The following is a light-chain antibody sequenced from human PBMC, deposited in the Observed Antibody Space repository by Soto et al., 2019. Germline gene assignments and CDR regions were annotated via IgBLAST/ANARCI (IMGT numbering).Light chain of an antibody. Sequence: EIVLTQSPATLSLSPGERATLSCRASQSISNYLAWYQQKPGQAPRLLIYDASNRATGIPARFSGSGSGTDFTLTISSLEPDDFAVYCGQQRSNWSPITCGYGTRLEIK. J-gene: IGKJ5*01. CDR3: QQRSNWSPIT. CDR2: DAS. V-gene: IGKV3-11*01. CDR1: QSISNY.